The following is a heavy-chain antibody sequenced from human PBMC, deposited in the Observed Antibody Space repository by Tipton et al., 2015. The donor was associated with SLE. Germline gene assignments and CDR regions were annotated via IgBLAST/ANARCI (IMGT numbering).Heavy chain of an antibody. CDR2: IGTGGGTI. CDR1: GFTFSAYT. CDR3: ARGGFYPGSGNQYHFDS. Sequence: GSLRLSCAASGFTFSAYTMNWVRQPPGKGLEWVSYIGTGGGTIYYADSVKGRFTISRDNAKNSLYLQMNSLRSEDTALYYCARGGFYPGSGNQYHFDSWGQGTLVTVSS. J-gene: IGHJ4*02. D-gene: IGHD3-10*01. V-gene: IGHV3-48*04.